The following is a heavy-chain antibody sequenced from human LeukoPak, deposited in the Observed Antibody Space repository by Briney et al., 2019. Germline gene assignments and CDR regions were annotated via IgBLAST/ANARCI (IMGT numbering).Heavy chain of an antibody. Sequence: ASVKVSCKASGYTFTSYGISLVRQAPGQGLEWMGWISAYNGNTNYAQKLQGRVTMTTDTSTSTAYMELRSLRSADTAVYYCARLYYDSSGYSNYFDYWGQGTLVTVSS. D-gene: IGHD3-22*01. J-gene: IGHJ4*02. CDR3: ARLYYDSSGYSNYFDY. CDR1: GYTFTSYG. V-gene: IGHV1-18*01. CDR2: ISAYNGNT.